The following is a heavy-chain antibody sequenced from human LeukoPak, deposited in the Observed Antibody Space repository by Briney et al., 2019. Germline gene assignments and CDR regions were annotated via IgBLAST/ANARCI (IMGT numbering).Heavy chain of an antibody. J-gene: IGHJ4*02. CDR2: IYYSGST. D-gene: IGHD3/OR15-3a*01. CDR3: ARGGRTVPDY. V-gene: IGHV4-59*01. CDR1: GGSISSYY. Sequence: SETLSLTCTVSGGSISSYYWSWIRQPPGKGLEWIGYIYYSGSTNYNPSLKSRVTISVDTSKNQFSLKLSSVTAADTAVYYCARGGRTVPDYWGQGTLVTVSS.